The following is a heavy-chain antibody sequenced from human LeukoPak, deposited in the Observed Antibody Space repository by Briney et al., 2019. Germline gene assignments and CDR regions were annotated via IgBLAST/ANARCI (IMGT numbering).Heavy chain of an antibody. CDR2: ISGDGYST. CDR1: GFTFSSYA. CDR3: AKWRAPTNDYGHGLHI. Sequence: GGSLRLSCAASGFTFSSYAMTWVRQAPGRGLEWVSIISGDGYSTYYADSVKGRFTISRDNSRNTLYLQMNSLRAEDMAVYHCAKWRAPTNDYGHGLHIWGQGTMVTVSS. V-gene: IGHV3-23*01. D-gene: IGHD4-17*01. J-gene: IGHJ3*02.